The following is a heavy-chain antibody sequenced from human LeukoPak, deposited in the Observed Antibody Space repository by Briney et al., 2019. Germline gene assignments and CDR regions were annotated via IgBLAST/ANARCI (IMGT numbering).Heavy chain of an antibody. CDR1: GFSFSDSA. CDR3: AKGGQDFDFWRFDL. D-gene: IGHD3-3*01. J-gene: IGHJ5*02. V-gene: IGHV3-23*01. CDR2: ISDTGGRT. Sequence: GSLRLSCAASGFSFSDSAVSWVRHSPGEGLKWVSSISDTGGRTYYADSVKGRFTITRDNSRNTVNLQMNSLRAGDTARYYCAKGGQDFDFWRFDLWGQGILVIVSS.